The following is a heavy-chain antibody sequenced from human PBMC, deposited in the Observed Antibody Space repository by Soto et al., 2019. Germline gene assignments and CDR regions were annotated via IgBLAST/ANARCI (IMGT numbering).Heavy chain of an antibody. D-gene: IGHD4-17*01. Sequence: EVQLVESGGGLVQPGESLRLSCAASGFTFSRYWMHWVRQGPGKGLVWVARITNDGRSTGYADSVKGRFTISRDNAKNTLYLQIASRRAEDTAVCYCARDGDGDYPVDYWGQGTLVTVSS. CDR2: ITNDGRST. CDR3: ARDGDGDYPVDY. V-gene: IGHV3-74*01. J-gene: IGHJ4*02. CDR1: GFTFSRYW.